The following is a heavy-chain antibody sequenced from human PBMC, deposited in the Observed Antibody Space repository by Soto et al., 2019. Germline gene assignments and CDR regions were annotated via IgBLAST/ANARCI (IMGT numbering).Heavy chain of an antibody. V-gene: IGHV4-31*03. Sequence: PSETLSLTCTVSGGSISSGGYYWSWIRQHPGKGLEWIGYIYYSGSTYYNPSLESRVTISVDTSKNQFSLKLSSVTAADTAVYYCARDRETDSWPSGAFDPWGQGTLVTVSS. CDR3: ARDRETDSWPSGAFDP. D-gene: IGHD3-16*01. CDR1: GGSISSGGYY. J-gene: IGHJ5*02. CDR2: IYYSGST.